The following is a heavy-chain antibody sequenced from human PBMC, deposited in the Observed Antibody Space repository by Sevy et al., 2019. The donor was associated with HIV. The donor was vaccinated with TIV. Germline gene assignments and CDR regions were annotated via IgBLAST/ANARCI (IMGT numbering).Heavy chain of an antibody. V-gene: IGHV3-7*01. CDR3: VRYTETYRE. CDR1: GFTFSSYW. J-gene: IGHJ4*02. CDR2: IKKDGSEK. Sequence: GGSLRLSCRASGFTFSSYWMSWVRQAPGRGLEWVANIKKDGSEKYYVDSVKGRFTISRDNAESSLFLHMNSLRVEDTPVYYCVRYTETYREWGQGTLVTVSS. D-gene: IGHD1-26*01.